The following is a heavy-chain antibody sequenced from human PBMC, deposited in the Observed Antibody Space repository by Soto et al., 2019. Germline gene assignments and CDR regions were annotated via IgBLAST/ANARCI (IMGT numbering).Heavy chain of an antibody. D-gene: IGHD6-19*01. V-gene: IGHV3-30*18. CDR3: AKMGSTVAGIDY. J-gene: IGHJ4*02. CDR1: GFTFSSYG. Sequence: PGGSLRLSCAASGFTFSSYGMHWVRQAPGKGLEWVAVISYDGSNKYYADSVKGRFTISRDNSKNTLYLQMNSLRAEDTAVYYCAKMGSTVAGIDYWGQGTLVTVSS. CDR2: ISYDGSNK.